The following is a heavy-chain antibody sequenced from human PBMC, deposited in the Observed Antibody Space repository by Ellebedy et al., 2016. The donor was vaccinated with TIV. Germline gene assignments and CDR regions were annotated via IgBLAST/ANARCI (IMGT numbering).Heavy chain of an antibody. D-gene: IGHD6-19*01. J-gene: IGHJ4*02. CDR3: ARLRGAVAGSPFDY. CDR2: INPNSGGT. V-gene: IGHV1-2*02. Sequence: AASVKVSCKASGYTFTGYYMHWVRQAPGQGLEWMGWINPNSGGTNYAQKFQGRVTMTRDTSISTAYMELSRLRSDDTAVYYCARLRGAVAGSPFDYWGQGTLVTVSS. CDR1: GYTFTGYY.